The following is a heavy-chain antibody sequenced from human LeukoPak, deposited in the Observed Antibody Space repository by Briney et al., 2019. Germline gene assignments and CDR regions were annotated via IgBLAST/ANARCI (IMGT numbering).Heavy chain of an antibody. V-gene: IGHV4-59*12. Sequence: SETLSLTCTVSGGSISGYFWSWIRQPPGKGLEWIGYIYYSGSTYYNPSLKSRVTISVDTSKNQFSLKLSSVTAADTAVYYCASSIAAAGTLEAFDIWGQGTMVTVSS. CDR1: GGSISGYF. CDR3: ASSIAAAGTLEAFDI. CDR2: IYYSGST. D-gene: IGHD6-13*01. J-gene: IGHJ3*02.